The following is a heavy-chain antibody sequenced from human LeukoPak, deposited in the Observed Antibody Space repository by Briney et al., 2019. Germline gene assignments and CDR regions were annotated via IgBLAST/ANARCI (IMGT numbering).Heavy chain of an antibody. CDR2: ISWDGGTT. CDR3: AKDADSSSWNWYFDL. Sequence: GGSLRLSCAASGFTFSSYSMNWVRQAPGKGLEWVSLISWDGGTTYCADSVKGRFTISRDNSENSLYLQMNSLRTEDTALYYCAKDADSSSWNWYFDLWGRGTLVTVSS. J-gene: IGHJ2*01. D-gene: IGHD6-13*01. V-gene: IGHV3-43*01. CDR1: GFTFSSYS.